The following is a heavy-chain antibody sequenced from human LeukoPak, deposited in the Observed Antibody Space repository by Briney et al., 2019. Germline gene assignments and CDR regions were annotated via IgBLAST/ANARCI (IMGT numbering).Heavy chain of an antibody. V-gene: IGHV4-59*08. CDR1: GGSISSYY. CDR2: IYYSGST. CDR3: ASMGELGDYYGMDV. D-gene: IGHD1-26*01. J-gene: IGHJ6*02. Sequence: PSETLSLTCTVSGGSISSYYWSWIRQPPGKGLEWIGYIYYSGSTNYNPSLKSRVTISVDTSKNQFSLKLSSVTAADTAVYYCASMGELGDYYGMDVWGQGTTVTVSS.